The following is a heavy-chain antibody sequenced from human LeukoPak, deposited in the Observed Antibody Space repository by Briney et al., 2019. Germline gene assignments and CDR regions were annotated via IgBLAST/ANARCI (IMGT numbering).Heavy chain of an antibody. V-gene: IGHV3-23*01. CDR3: VKEYWDY. D-gene: IGHD2-15*01. Sequence: GGSLRLSSAASGFTFSSSVMSWVRQVPGKGLEWVSGIGDSGVSTYYADSVRGRFTISRDNSKNTLYLQMNRLRADDAGVYYCVKEYWDYWGQGTVVTVSS. J-gene: IGHJ4*02. CDR2: IGDSGVST. CDR1: GFTFSSSV.